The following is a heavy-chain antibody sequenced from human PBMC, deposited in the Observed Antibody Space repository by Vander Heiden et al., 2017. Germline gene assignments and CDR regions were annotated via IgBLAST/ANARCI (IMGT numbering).Heavy chain of an antibody. CDR2: ISYDGSNK. CDR3: ANQEATGDYYYYYGMDV. Sequence: QVQLVESGGGTDQPGRSLRLSCAAPGFPSSSYGMHWVRQAPGKGLEWVAVISYDGSNKYYADSVKGRFTISRDNSKNTLYLQMNSLRAEDTAVYYCANQEATGDYYYYYGMDVWGQGTTVTVSS. J-gene: IGHJ6*02. D-gene: IGHD1-1*01. CDR1: GFPSSSYG. V-gene: IGHV3-30*18.